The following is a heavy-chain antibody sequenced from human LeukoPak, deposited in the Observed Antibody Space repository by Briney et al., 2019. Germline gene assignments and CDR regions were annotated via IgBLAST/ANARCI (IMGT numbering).Heavy chain of an antibody. CDR1: GYTFTDYS. V-gene: IGHV1-2*02. CDR3: ARDAIAAAGAGA. CDR2: INPNSGGT. D-gene: IGHD6-13*01. J-gene: IGHJ4*02. Sequence: ASVKVSCKASGYTFTDYSMHWVRQAPGQGLEWMGWINPNSGGTDYAQKFQGRVTMTRDTSISTAYLEVRRLTSDDTAVYFCARDAIAAAGAGAWGQGTLVTVSS.